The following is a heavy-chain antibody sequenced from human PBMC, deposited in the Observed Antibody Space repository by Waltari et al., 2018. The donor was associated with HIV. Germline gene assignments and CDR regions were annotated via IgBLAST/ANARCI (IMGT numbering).Heavy chain of an antibody. V-gene: IGHV4-34*01. CDR2: TNDRGST. CDR1: GGSFRGYY. Sequence: QVQLQQWGAGLLTPSETLSLICAVYGGSFRGYYWTWIRQPPGKGLEWIGETNDRGSTNYNPSLKSRVTMSIDTAKNEFSLKLSSVTAADTAVYYCARERPMWNYGPGVKYMDVWG. CDR3: ARERPMWNYGPGVKYMDV. J-gene: IGHJ6*03. D-gene: IGHD1-7*01.